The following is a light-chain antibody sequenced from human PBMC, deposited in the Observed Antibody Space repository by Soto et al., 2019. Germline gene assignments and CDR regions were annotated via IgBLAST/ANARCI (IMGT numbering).Light chain of an antibody. V-gene: IGLV2-8*01. CDR2: EVS. J-gene: IGLJ1*01. Sequence: QSALTQPPSASGSPGQSVTISCTGTSSDVGSYNYVSWYQQRPGKAPKFIIYEVSKRPSGVPDRFSGSKSGNTASLTVSGLQAEDEADYYCSSYTSINTRYVFGSGTKLTVL. CDR1: SSDVGSYNY. CDR3: SSYTSINTRYV.